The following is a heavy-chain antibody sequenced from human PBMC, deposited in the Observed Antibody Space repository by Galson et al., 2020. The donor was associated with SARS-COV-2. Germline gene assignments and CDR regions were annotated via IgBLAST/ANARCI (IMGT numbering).Heavy chain of an antibody. CDR2: ISSSGSTI. Sequence: NSGGSLRLSCAASGFTFSDYYMSWIRQAPGKGLEWVSYISSSGSTIYYADSVKGRFTISRDNAKNSLYLQMNSLRAEDTAVYYCARYRGYSRYYYYYGMDVWGQGTTVTVSS. V-gene: IGHV3-11*01. J-gene: IGHJ6*02. CDR3: ARYRGYSRYYYYYGMDV. CDR1: GFTFSDYY. D-gene: IGHD6-13*01.